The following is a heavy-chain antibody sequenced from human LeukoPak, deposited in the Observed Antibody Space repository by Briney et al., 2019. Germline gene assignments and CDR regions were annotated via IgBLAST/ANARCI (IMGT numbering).Heavy chain of an antibody. J-gene: IGHJ5*02. CDR3: AKDISVDIVATGGSWFDP. V-gene: IGHV3-9*01. CDR1: GFTFSDHY. CDR2: ISWNSGSI. Sequence: PGGSLRLSCAASGFTFSDHYMDWVRQAPGKGLEWVSGISWNSGSIGYADSVKGRFTISRDNAKNSLYLQMNSLRAEDTALYYCAKDISVDIVATGGSWFDPWGQGTLVTVSS. D-gene: IGHD5-12*01.